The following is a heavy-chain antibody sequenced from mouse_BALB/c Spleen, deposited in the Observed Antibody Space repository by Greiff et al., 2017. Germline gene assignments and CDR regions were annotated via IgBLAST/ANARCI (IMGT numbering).Heavy chain of an antibody. CDR1: GFTFSSFG. CDR3: ARGYGTWYYFDY. V-gene: IGHV5-17*02. D-gene: IGHD1-1*01. CDR2: ISSGSSTI. J-gene: IGHJ2*01. Sequence: EVKLMESGGGLVQPGGSRKLSCAASGFTFSSFGMHWVRQAPEKGLEWVAYISSGSSTIYYADTVKGRFTISRDNPKNNLFLQMTSLRSEDTAMYYCARGYGTWYYFDYWGQGTTLTVSS.